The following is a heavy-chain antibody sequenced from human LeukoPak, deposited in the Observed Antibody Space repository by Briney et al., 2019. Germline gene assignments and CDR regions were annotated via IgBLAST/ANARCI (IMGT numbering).Heavy chain of an antibody. Sequence: GGPLRLSCAASGFTFSSYSVNWVRQAPGKGLEWVSSISSSSSYIYYADSVKGRFTISRDNAKNSLYLQMNSLRAEDTAVYYCARETGPDDAFDIWGQGTMVTVSS. V-gene: IGHV3-21*01. CDR1: GFTFSSYS. CDR3: ARETGPDDAFDI. CDR2: ISSSSSYI. J-gene: IGHJ3*02.